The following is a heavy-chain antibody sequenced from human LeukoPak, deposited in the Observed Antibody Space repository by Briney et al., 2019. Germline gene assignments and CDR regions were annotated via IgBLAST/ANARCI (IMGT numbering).Heavy chain of an antibody. D-gene: IGHD2-2*01. CDR1: GFTFSSYS. CDR2: ISSSSNYI. J-gene: IGHJ5*02. Sequence: GGSLRLSCAASGFTFSSYSMNWVRQAPGKGLEWVSSISSSSNYIYYADSVKGRFTISRDNAKNSLYLQMNSLRAEDTALYYCAPRPRYCSSTSCPWGQGTLVTVSS. CDR3: APRPRYCSSTSCP. V-gene: IGHV3-21*01.